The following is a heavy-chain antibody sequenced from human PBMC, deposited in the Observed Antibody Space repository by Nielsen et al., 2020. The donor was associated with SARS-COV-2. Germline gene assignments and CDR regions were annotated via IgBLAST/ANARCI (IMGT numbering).Heavy chain of an antibody. CDR2: IWYDGSNK. Sequence: GESLKISCAASGFTFSSYGMHWVRQAPGKGLEWVAVIWYDGSNKYYADSVKGRFTISRDNSKNTLYLQMNSLRAEDTAVYYCARESLGPAAYIDYWGQGTLVTVSS. CDR1: GFTFSSYG. V-gene: IGHV3-33*01. CDR3: ARESLGPAAYIDY. J-gene: IGHJ4*02. D-gene: IGHD2-2*01.